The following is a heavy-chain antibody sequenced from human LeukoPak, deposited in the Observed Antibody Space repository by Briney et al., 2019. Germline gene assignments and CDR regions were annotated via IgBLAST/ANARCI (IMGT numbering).Heavy chain of an antibody. CDR3: ARDSSGYSNGVWFDP. J-gene: IGHJ5*02. Sequence: PGGSLRLSCAASGFTLSSYWMSWVRQAPGKGLEWVANIKQEGSEKYYVDSVKGRFTISRDNAKNSLYLQMNSLRAEDTAVYYCARDSSGYSNGVWFDPWGQGTLVTVSS. D-gene: IGHD3-22*01. CDR2: IKQEGSEK. V-gene: IGHV3-7*01. CDR1: GFTLSSYW.